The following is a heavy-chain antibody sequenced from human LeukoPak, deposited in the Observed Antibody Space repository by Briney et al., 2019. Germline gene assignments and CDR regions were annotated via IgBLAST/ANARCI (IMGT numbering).Heavy chain of an antibody. CDR1: GFTFSYYW. D-gene: IGHD5-12*01. J-gene: IGHJ6*03. CDR3: ARKEHGGYEYDPDYNYFYYYHMDV. CDR2: INQDGTEK. Sequence: PGGSLRLSCAASGFTFSYYWMSWVRQAPGKGLEWVASINQDGTEKYLVGSVKGRFTISRDDAQNSLHLQMNSLRAEDTAVYYCARKEHGGYEYDPDYNYFYYYHMDVWGKGTTVTVSS. V-gene: IGHV3-7*01.